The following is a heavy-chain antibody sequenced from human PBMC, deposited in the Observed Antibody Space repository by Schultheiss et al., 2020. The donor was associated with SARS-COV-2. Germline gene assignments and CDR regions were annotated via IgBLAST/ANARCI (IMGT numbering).Heavy chain of an antibody. CDR2: IKQDGSEK. J-gene: IGHJ4*02. CDR1: GFTFSSYW. V-gene: IGHV3-7*03. D-gene: IGHD6-13*01. Sequence: GESLKISCAASGFTFSSYWMSWVRQAPGKGLEWVANIKQDGSEKYYVDSVKGRFTISRDNAKNSLYLQMNSLRAEDTAVYYCAKDDGYSSSWYYFDYWGQETLVTVSS. CDR3: AKDDGYSSSWYYFDY.